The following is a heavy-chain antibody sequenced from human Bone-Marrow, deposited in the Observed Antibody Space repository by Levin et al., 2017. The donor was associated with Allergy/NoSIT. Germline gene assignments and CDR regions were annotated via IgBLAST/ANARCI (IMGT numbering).Heavy chain of an antibody. V-gene: IGHV3-7*04. J-gene: IGHJ6*03. CDR3: ARAQRQLESGRRIAWKKQFFAYFYMDV. Sequence: PVASVKVSCAASGFTFSDSWMVWVRQVPGKGLEWVATIKRDATEEFYLDSVKGRFTIPRDNAKDSLYLQINSLRVEDTAVYYCARAQRQLESGRRIAWKKQFFAYFYMDVWGKGTTVTVSS. CDR2: IKRDATEE. D-gene: IGHD6-13*01. CDR1: GFTFSDSW.